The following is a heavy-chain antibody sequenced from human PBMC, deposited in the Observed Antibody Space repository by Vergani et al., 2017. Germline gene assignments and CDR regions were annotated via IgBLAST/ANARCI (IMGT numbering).Heavy chain of an antibody. CDR2: IYHSGRT. D-gene: IGHD2-8*01. CDR3: AKDAYCTNGVCPLDY. J-gene: IGHJ4*02. Sequence: QVQLQESGPGLVKPSGTLSLTCAVSGGSISSSNWWSWVRQPPGKGLEWIGEIYHSGRTNYNPSLRSRVTISVDKSKTQFSLKLSSVTAADTAVYYCAKDAYCTNGVCPLDYWGQGTLVTVSS. CDR1: GGSISSSNW. V-gene: IGHV4-4*02.